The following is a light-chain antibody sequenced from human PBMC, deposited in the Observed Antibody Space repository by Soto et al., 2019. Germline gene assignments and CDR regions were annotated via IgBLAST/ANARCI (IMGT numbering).Light chain of an antibody. J-gene: IGKJ5*01. Sequence: EIVMTQSPATLSVSPGERATLSCRASQSISNKVVWYQQKLGQAPRLLIHGASTRATGIPARFSGSGSGTEFTLTISSLQSEDFAVYYCQQYNSWSPITFXQGTRVEIK. CDR3: QQYNSWSPIT. V-gene: IGKV3-15*01. CDR2: GAS. CDR1: QSISNK.